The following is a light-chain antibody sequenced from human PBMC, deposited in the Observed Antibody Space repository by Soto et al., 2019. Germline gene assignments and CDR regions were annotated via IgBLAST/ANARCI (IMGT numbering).Light chain of an antibody. V-gene: IGKV1-5*03. CDR2: KAS. Sequence: DIQMTQSTSTLSASVGDRVTITCRASQSISSWLAWYQQKPGKAPKLLIYKASSLESGVPSRFSGSGSGTEFTLTISSLQPDDFATYYCQQYKSYATFGQGTEVEIK. CDR3: QQYKSYAT. CDR1: QSISSW. J-gene: IGKJ1*01.